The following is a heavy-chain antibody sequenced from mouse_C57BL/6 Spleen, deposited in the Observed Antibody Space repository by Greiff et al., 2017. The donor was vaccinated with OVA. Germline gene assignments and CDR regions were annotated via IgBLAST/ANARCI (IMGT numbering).Heavy chain of an antibody. J-gene: IGHJ2*01. CDR1: GFTFTDYY. D-gene: IGHD1-1*01. Sequence: EVKVVEPEGGLVQPGSSMKLSCTASGFTFTDYYMPWVRQVPEKGLEWVANINYDGSSTYYLDSLKSRFIISRDNAKNILYLQMSSLKSEDTATYYCARSAYGYYFDYWGQGTTLTVSS. CDR3: ARSAYGYYFDY. V-gene: IGHV5-16*01. CDR2: INYDGSST.